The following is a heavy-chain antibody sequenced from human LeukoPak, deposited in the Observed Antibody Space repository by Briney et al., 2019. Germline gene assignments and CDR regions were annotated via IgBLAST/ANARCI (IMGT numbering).Heavy chain of an antibody. CDR1: GFTFSSYA. V-gene: IGHV3-23*01. CDR3: AKDGSDYYDSSGYSSDLDY. Sequence: PGGSLRLSCAASGFTFSSYAMSWVRQAPGKGLEWVSAISGSGGSTYYADSVKGRFTISRDNSKNTLYLQMNSLRAEDTAVYYCAKDGSDYYDSSGYSSDLDYWGQGTLVTVSS. J-gene: IGHJ4*02. D-gene: IGHD3-22*01. CDR2: ISGSGGST.